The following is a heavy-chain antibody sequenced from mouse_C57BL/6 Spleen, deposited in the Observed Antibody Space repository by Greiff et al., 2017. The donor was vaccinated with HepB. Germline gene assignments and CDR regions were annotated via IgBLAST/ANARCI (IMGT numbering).Heavy chain of an antibody. D-gene: IGHD2-3*01. V-gene: IGHV5-6*01. CDR2: ISSGGSYT. CDR3: ARHEGYYDAMDY. J-gene: IGHJ4*01. Sequence: EVQVVESGGDLVKPGGSLKLSCAASGFTFSSYGMSWVRQTPDKRLEWVATISSGGSYTYYPDSVKGRFTISRDNAKNTLYLQMSSLKSEDTAMYYCARHEGYYDAMDYWGQGTSVTVSS. CDR1: GFTFSSYG.